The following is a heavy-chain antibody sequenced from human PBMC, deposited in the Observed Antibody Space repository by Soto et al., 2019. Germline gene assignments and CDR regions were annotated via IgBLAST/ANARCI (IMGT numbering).Heavy chain of an antibody. CDR3: ARGTYGSGSYYYYYYGMDV. CDR1: GGTFSSYA. Sequence: QVQLVQSGAEVKKPGSSVKVSCKASGGTFSSYAISWVRQAPGQGLEWMGGIIPIFGTANYAQKFQGRVTITADDSTSTAYMELSSLRSEDTAVYYCARGTYGSGSYYYYYYGMDVWGQGTTVTVSS. J-gene: IGHJ6*02. V-gene: IGHV1-69*01. D-gene: IGHD3-10*01. CDR2: IIPIFGTA.